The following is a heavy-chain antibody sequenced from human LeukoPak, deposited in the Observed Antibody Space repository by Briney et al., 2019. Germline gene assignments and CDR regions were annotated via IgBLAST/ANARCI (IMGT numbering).Heavy chain of an antibody. CDR2: ISSNGGST. CDR3: ARGYTRDADY. V-gene: IGHV3-64*01. CDR1: GFTLSSYA. D-gene: IGHD5-24*01. Sequence: GGSLRLSCAASGFTLSSYAMHWVRQAPGKGLEYVSAISSNGGSTYYANSVKGRFNISRDNSKNTLYLQMGSLRAEDMAVYYCARGYTRDADYWGQGTLVTVSS. J-gene: IGHJ4*02.